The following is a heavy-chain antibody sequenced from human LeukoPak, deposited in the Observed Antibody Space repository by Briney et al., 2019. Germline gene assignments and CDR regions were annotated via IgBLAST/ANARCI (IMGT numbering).Heavy chain of an antibody. CDR1: GGSISSGGYS. D-gene: IGHD5-18*01. J-gene: IGHJ3*02. V-gene: IGHV4-31*03. CDR3: AREGYSYGQGAFDI. CDR2: IYYSGST. Sequence: KPSETLSLTCTVSGGSISSGGYSWSWIRQHPGKGLEWIGYIYYSGSTYYNPSLKSRVTISVDTSKNQFSLKLSSVTAADTAVYYCAREGYSYGQGAFDIWGQGTMVTVSS.